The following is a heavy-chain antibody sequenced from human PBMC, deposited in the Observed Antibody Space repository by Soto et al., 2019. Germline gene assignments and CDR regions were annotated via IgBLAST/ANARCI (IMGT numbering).Heavy chain of an antibody. D-gene: IGHD3-10*01. CDR1: GGSISSYY. J-gene: IGHJ5*02. V-gene: IGHV4-59*03. CDR3: ATAFNYYGSRSYYYES. CDR2: IYYSGST. Sequence: SETLSLTCTVSGGSISSYYWSWIRQPPGKGLEWIGYIYYSGSTNYNPSLKSRVTMTEDTSTNTAYMELSRLRSDDTAVYYCATAFNYYGSRSYYYESWGQGTLVTVSS.